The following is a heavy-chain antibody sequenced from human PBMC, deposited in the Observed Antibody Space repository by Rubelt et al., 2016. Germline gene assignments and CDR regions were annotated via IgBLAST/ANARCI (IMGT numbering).Heavy chain of an antibody. V-gene: IGHV1-46*01. CDR3: ARDDSRRGDY. D-gene: IGHD3-10*01. CDR1: GYTFTNYY. J-gene: IGHJ4*02. Sequence: QVQLVQSGAEVKKPGASVKVSCKASGYTFTNYYMHWVRQAPGQALEWVGIINPSDGITSFAQKFQGRVTMTRDTSTSAVYMELRSLRSEDTAVYYCARDDSRRGDYWGQGTLVTVSS. CDR2: INPSDGIT.